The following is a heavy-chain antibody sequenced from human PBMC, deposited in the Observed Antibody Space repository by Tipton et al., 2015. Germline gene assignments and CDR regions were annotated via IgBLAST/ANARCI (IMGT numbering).Heavy chain of an antibody. D-gene: IGHD2-8*01. J-gene: IGHJ4*02. Sequence: TLSLTCSVSGGSVTSGSYYWSWIRQPPGKGLEWIGYISYTETSHYNPSLKSRVTISVDTSKNQFSLRLSSVTAADTAVYFCARTDALGHFDYWGLGTLVTVSS. CDR3: ARTDALGHFDY. V-gene: IGHV4-61*01. CDR1: GGSVTSGSYY. CDR2: ISYTETS.